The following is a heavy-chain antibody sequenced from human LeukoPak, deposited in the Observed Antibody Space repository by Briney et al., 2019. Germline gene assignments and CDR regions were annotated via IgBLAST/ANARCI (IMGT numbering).Heavy chain of an antibody. V-gene: IGHV5-51*01. Sequence: GESLKISCKGSGYSFTSYWIGWVRQMPGKGLEWMGIIYPGDSDTRYSPSFQGQVTMSADKSISTAYLQWSSLKASDSAMYYCARRSSGNPNPADYWGQGTLVTVSS. CDR3: ARRSSGNPNPADY. CDR2: IYPGDSDT. J-gene: IGHJ4*02. D-gene: IGHD4-23*01. CDR1: GYSFTSYW.